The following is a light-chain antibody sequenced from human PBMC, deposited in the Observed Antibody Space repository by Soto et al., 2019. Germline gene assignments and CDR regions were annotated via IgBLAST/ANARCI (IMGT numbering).Light chain of an antibody. CDR1: SSDIGAHNF. CDR2: EVI. Sequence: LTQPASVSGSPGQAITVSCSGTSSDIGAHNFVSWYRQHPGKAPKLIIYEVINRPSGVSDRFSGSKSGNTASLTISGLQSEDEADYYCNSYTTSNTFVFGSGTKVTAL. J-gene: IGLJ1*01. CDR3: NSYTTSNTFV. V-gene: IGLV2-14*03.